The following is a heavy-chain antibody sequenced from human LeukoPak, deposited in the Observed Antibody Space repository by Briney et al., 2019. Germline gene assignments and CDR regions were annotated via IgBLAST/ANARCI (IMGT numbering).Heavy chain of an antibody. J-gene: IGHJ4*02. CDR1: GFTVSSNY. CDR2: IYSGGST. CDR3: ARDRGYSGSSNGDY. V-gene: IGHV3-66*01. Sequence: PGGSLRLSCAASGFTVSSNYMSWVRQAPGKGLEWVSVIYSGGSTYYADSVKGRFTISRDNSKNTLCLQMNSLRAEDTAVYYCARDRGYSGSSNGDYWGQGTLVTVSS. D-gene: IGHD1-26*01.